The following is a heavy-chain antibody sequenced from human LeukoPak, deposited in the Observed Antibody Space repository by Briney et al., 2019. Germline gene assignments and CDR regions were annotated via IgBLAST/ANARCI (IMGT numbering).Heavy chain of an antibody. D-gene: IGHD6-13*01. CDR3: ARHLFGSAAGPYYFDY. V-gene: IGHV5-51*01. Sequence: GESLKISCKGSGYSFTSYWIGWVRQMPGKGPEWMGIIYPGDSDTRYSPSFQGQVTISADKSISTAYLQWSSLKASDTAMYYCARHLFGSAAGPYYFDYWGQGTLVTVSS. CDR2: IYPGDSDT. J-gene: IGHJ4*02. CDR1: GYSFTSYW.